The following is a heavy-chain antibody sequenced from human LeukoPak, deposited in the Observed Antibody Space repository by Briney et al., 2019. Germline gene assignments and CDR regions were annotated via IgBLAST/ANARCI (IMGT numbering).Heavy chain of an antibody. V-gene: IGHV4-59*01. D-gene: IGHD6-13*01. Sequence: PSETLSLTCTVSGGSISSYYWSWIRQPPGKGLEWIGYIYYSGSTNYNPSLKSRVTISVDTSKNQFSLKLSPVTAADTAVYYCARGRQLVPFDYWGQGTLVTVSS. CDR1: GGSISSYY. J-gene: IGHJ4*02. CDR2: IYYSGST. CDR3: ARGRQLVPFDY.